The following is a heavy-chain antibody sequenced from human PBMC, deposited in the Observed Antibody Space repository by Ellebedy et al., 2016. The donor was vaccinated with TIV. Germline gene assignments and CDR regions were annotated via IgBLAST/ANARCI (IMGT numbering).Heavy chain of an antibody. CDR1: GYSFTSYA. Sequence: GESLKISCKGSGYSFTSYAISWVRQMPGKGLEWMGRIDPSDSYTNYSPSFQGRVTISADKSISTAYLQWSSLKASDTAMYYCARLHPYYYGMDVWGQGTTVTVSS. CDR3: ARLHPYYYGMDV. V-gene: IGHV5-10-1*01. J-gene: IGHJ6*02. CDR2: IDPSDSYT.